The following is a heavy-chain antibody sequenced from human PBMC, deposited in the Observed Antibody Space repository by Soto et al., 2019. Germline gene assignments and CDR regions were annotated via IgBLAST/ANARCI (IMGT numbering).Heavy chain of an antibody. CDR3: ARLDGSYGYSGWFDP. CDR1: GGSISSSNW. J-gene: IGHJ5*02. D-gene: IGHD5-18*01. V-gene: IGHV4-4*02. Sequence: PSETLSLTCAVSGGSISSSNWWSWVRQPPGKGLEWIGEIYHSGSTNYNPSLKSRVTISVDKSKNQFSLKLSSVTAADTAVYYCARLDGSYGYSGWFDPWGQGTLVTVSS. CDR2: IYHSGST.